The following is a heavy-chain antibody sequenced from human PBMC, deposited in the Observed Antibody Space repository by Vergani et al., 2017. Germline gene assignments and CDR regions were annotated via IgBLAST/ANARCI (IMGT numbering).Heavy chain of an antibody. CDR2: ISYDGSNK. CDR1: GFTFSSYG. D-gene: IGHD3-16*01. Sequence: QVQLVESGGGVVQPGRSLRLSCAASGFTFSSYGMHWVRQAPGKGLEWVAVISYDGSNKYYADSVKGRFTISRDTSKNTLYLQMNGLRAEDTAVYYCAKVWAAWGFDYWGQGTLVTVSA. CDR3: AKVWAAWGFDY. V-gene: IGHV3-30*18. J-gene: IGHJ4*02.